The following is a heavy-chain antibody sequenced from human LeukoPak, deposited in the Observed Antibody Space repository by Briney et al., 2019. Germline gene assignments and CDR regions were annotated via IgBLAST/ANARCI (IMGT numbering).Heavy chain of an antibody. CDR1: GYTFTSYG. Sequence: ASVKVSCKASGYTFTSYGITWLRQAPGQELEWMGWISGYNDNTNYAQKLQGRVTMTTDTSTSTAYMELRSLRSDDTAVYYCARDTHRTSDAFDIWGQGTMVTVSS. CDR3: ARDTHRTSDAFDI. J-gene: IGHJ3*02. CDR2: ISGYNDNT. V-gene: IGHV1-18*01.